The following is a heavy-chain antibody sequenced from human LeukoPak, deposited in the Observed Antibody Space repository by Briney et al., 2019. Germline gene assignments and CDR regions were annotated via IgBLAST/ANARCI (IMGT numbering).Heavy chain of an antibody. CDR1: GFTFSSYG. Sequence: PGGSLRLSCAASGFTFSSYGMHWVRQAPGKGLEGVAFIRYDGSNKYYAESVKGRFTISRDNAKNSLYLQMNSLRAEDTAVYYCAREGDSSGYYDAFDIWGQGTMVTVSS. D-gene: IGHD3-22*01. J-gene: IGHJ3*02. CDR2: IRYDGSNK. CDR3: AREGDSSGYYDAFDI. V-gene: IGHV3-30*02.